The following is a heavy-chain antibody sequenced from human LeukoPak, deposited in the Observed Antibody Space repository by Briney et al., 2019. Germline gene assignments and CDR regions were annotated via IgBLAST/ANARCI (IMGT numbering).Heavy chain of an antibody. J-gene: IGHJ5*02. CDR3: ASERITMVRGVLLGRFDP. V-gene: IGHV1-69*04. Sequence: SVKVSCKASGGTFSSYAISWVRQAPGQGLEWMGRIIPILGIANYAQKFQGRVTITAGKSTSTAYMELSSLRSEDTAVYYCASERITMVRGVLLGRFDPWGQGTLVTVSS. CDR1: GGTFSSYA. CDR2: IIPILGIA. D-gene: IGHD3-10*01.